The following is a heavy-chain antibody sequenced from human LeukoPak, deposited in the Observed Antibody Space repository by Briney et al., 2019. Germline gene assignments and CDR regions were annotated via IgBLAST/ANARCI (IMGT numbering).Heavy chain of an antibody. Sequence: GGXXRLSCAASGFTFSSYAMNWVRQAPGRGLEWVSGFSGSGGTTYYADSVKGRFTISRDNSKNTLYLQMNSLRAEDTAVYYCANGNRCTSPNCLGYYYFYMDVWGKGTTVTVSS. CDR1: GFTFSSYA. V-gene: IGHV3-23*01. J-gene: IGHJ6*03. CDR3: ANGNRCTSPNCLGYYYFYMDV. D-gene: IGHD2-8*01. CDR2: FSGSGGTT.